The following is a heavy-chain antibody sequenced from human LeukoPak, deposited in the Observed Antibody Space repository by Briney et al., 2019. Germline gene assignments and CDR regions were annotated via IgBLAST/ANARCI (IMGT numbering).Heavy chain of an antibody. CDR2: ISYDGNNK. V-gene: IGHV3-30-3*01. CDR3: ARDFGGGEFGDGMDV. D-gene: IGHD3-10*01. CDR1: RFTFNTYA. J-gene: IGHJ6*02. Sequence: GGSLRLSCAASRFTFNTYAMHWVRQAPGKGLEWVALISYDGNNKYYADSVKGRFTISRDNSKNTLYLQMNSLRSEDTAVYYCARDFGGGEFGDGMDVWGQGTTVTVSS.